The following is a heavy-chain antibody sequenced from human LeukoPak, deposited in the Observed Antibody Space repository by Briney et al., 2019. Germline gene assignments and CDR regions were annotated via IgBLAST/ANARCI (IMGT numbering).Heavy chain of an antibody. J-gene: IGHJ4*02. CDR2: ISSSSSYI. D-gene: IGHD3-10*01. V-gene: IGHV3-21*01. CDR1: GFTFSDYS. Sequence: GGSLRLSCAASGFTFSDYSMNWVRQAPGKGLEWVSSISSSSSYIYYADSLKGRFTISSDNAKNSLYLQMNSLRAEDTAVYYCARGFSSSPRWFGRQFDYWGQGTLVTVSS. CDR3: ARGFSSSPRWFGRQFDY.